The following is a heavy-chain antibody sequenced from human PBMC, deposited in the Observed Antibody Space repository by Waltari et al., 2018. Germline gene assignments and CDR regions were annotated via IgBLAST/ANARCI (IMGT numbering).Heavy chain of an antibody. CDR2: IKPDGTST. J-gene: IGHJ3*01. D-gene: IGHD3-10*01. Sequence: EVQLVESGGGLVHPGGSLRLSCEASGFTFSTFWIHWVRHLPGKGLVWVAKIKPDGTSTDYGDSVEGRFTISRDNAKNTLYLQMNSLRAEDTAIYYCVRDLYGRDDVWGQGTMVTVSS. V-gene: IGHV3-74*01. CDR3: VRDLYGRDDV. CDR1: GFTFSTFW.